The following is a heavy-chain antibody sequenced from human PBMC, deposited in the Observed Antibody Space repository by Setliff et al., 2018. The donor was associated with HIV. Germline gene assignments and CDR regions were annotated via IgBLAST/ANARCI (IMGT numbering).Heavy chain of an antibody. J-gene: IGHJ4*02. D-gene: IGHD6-19*01. CDR3: ARNFGGSGWYYFDY. Sequence: ASVKVSCKSSAGSFSIFAINWVRQAPGQGLEWMGIINPSGGSTGYAEKFQGRVTMTRDTSANIVYLELSSLRSEDTAKYYCARNFGGSGWYYFDYWGQGTLVTVSS. V-gene: IGHV1-46*01. CDR1: AGSFSIFA. CDR2: INPSGGST.